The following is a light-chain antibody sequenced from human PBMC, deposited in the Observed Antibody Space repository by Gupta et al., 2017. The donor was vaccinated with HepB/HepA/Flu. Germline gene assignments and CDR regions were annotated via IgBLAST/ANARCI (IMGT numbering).Light chain of an antibody. J-gene: IGKJ1*01. CDR2: AAS. CDR3: QNEDSAPWT. CDR1: QGISNF. Sequence: GDRVTITCRASQGISNFLAWYQQKPGKIPKLLIFAASTLQSGVPSRFSGSVFVTDFTLTISSLQPEDVATYYCQNEDSAPWTFGQGTKVEIK. V-gene: IGKV1-27*01.